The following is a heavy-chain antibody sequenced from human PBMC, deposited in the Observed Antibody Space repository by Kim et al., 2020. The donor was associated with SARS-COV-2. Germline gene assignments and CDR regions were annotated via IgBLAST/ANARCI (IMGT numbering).Heavy chain of an antibody. D-gene: IGHD3-22*01. Sequence: SETLSLTCTVSGGSISSYYWSWIRQPPGKGLEWIGYIYYSGNTNYNPSLKSRVTISVDTSKNQFSLKLSSVTAADTAVYYCARRDYYYDSSGYSDAFDIWGQGTMVTVSS. V-gene: IGHV4-59*08. J-gene: IGHJ3*02. CDR3: ARRDYYYDSSGYSDAFDI. CDR1: GGSISSYY. CDR2: IYYSGNT.